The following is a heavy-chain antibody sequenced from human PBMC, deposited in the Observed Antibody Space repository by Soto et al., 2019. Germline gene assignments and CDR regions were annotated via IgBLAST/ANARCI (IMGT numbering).Heavy chain of an antibody. CDR1: GDSVSSSSYY. CDR3: ARSDDTSGDDYYFDY. V-gene: IGHV4-61*01. Sequence: SETLSLTCNVSGDSVSSSSYYWGWVWRAPGKGLEWIGYIYYSGSTNYNPSLKSRVTISVDTSKNQFSLKLSSVTAADTDMYYCARSDDTSGDDYYFDYWGQGTLVTVSS. J-gene: IGHJ4*02. D-gene: IGHD3-22*01. CDR2: IYYSGST.